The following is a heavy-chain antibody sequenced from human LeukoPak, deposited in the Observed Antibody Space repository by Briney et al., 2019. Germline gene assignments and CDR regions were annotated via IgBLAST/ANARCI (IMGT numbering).Heavy chain of an antibody. D-gene: IGHD2-15*01. J-gene: IGHJ5*02. CDR1: GGTFSSYA. CDR3: ARDYIVLGYCSGGRCYFNWFDP. V-gene: IGHV1-18*01. Sequence: ASVKVSCKASGGTFSSYAISWVRQAPGQGLEWMGWISAYNGNTNYAQNLQGRVTMTTDTSTSTAYMELRSLRSDDTAVYYCARDYIVLGYCSGGRCYFNWFDPWGQGTLVTVSS. CDR2: ISAYNGNT.